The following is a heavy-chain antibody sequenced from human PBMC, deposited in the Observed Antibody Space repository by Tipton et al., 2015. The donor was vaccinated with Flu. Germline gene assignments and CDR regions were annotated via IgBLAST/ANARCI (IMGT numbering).Heavy chain of an antibody. D-gene: IGHD3-16*01. CDR3: AREWGDAFDI. CDR1: GGSISSHY. J-gene: IGHJ3*02. V-gene: IGHV4-59*11. Sequence: TLSLTCTVSGGSISSHYWSWIRQPPGKGLGWIGYIYYSGRISYNPSLKSRVTISVDTSKNQFSLKLSSVTAADTAVYYCAREWGDAFDIWGQGTMVTVSS. CDR2: IYYSGRI.